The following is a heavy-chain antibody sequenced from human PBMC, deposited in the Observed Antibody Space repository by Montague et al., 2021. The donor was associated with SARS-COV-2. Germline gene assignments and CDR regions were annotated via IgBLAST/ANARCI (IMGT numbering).Heavy chain of an antibody. CDR1: GYSISSGDC. J-gene: IGHJ4*02. Sequence: SETLSLTCSVSGYSISSGDCWGWIRRPPRKGLEWIGSLCHSGGDXYDPPFQSRVTISVDMSKNLFSLQLYSLPAADTAMYFCAREVKVGTHPVDYFDYWGQGTLVTVSS. D-gene: IGHD1-26*01. CDR3: AREVKVGTHPVDYFDY. V-gene: IGHV4-38-2*02. CDR2: LCHSGGD.